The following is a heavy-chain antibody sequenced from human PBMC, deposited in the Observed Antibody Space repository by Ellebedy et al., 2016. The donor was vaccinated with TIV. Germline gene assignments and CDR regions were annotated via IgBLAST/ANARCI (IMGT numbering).Heavy chain of an antibody. Sequence: ASVKVSCXASGYTFTSYGISWVRQAPGQGLEWMGWISAYNGNTNYAQKFQGRVTITADKSTSTAYMELSSLRSEDTAVYYCACPSWSGGDVYGMDVWGQGTTVTVSS. D-gene: IGHD3-16*01. CDR3: ACPSWSGGDVYGMDV. CDR2: ISAYNGNT. J-gene: IGHJ6*02. CDR1: GYTFTSYG. V-gene: IGHV1-18*04.